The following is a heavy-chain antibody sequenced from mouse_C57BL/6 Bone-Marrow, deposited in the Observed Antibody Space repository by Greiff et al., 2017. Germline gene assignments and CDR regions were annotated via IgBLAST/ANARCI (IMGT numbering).Heavy chain of an antibody. V-gene: IGHV1-26*01. CDR1: GYTFTDYY. CDR2: INPNNGGT. D-gene: IGHD2-4*01. CDR3: ARLIWSYDYDPYYAMDY. J-gene: IGHJ4*01. Sequence: EVQLQQSGPELAKPGASVKISCKASGYTFTDYYMNWVKQSNGKSLEWIGDINPNNGGTSYNQKFKGKATLTVDKSSSTAYMELRSLTSEDSAVYYCARLIWSYDYDPYYAMDYWGQGTSVTVSS.